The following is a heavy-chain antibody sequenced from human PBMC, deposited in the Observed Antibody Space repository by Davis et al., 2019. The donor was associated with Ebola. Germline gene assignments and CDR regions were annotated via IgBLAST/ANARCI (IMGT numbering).Heavy chain of an antibody. CDR1: GFTFSSYS. CDR3: AREENTNRWGYFDY. CDR2: ISRTSYYI. D-gene: IGHD2/OR15-2a*01. J-gene: IGHJ4*02. V-gene: IGHV3-21*01. Sequence: GESLKISCAASGFTFSSYSMNWVRQAPGKGLEWVASISRTSYYIYYADSMKGRFTISRDNGKNSLYLQMNSLRAEDTAVYYCAREENTNRWGYFDYWGQGTLVTVSS.